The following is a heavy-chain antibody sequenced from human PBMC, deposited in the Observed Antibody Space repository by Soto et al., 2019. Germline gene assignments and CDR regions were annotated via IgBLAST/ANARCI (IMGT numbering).Heavy chain of an antibody. V-gene: IGHV1-69*13. J-gene: IGHJ5*02. CDR2: MLPITATA. CDR1: GATFSTNV. D-gene: IGHD5-12*01. Sequence: SVKVSCKASGATFSTNVINWVRKAPGQGLEWLGGMLPITATANYAQKFQGRVTITADEVTSTADMEVSSLRSEDTAVYYCARDGVVATITPRYSSGWYWFDPWGQGTLVTLSS. CDR3: ARDGVVATITPRYSSGWYWFDP.